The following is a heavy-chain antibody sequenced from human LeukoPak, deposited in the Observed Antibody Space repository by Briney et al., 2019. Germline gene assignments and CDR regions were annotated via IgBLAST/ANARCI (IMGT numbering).Heavy chain of an antibody. V-gene: IGHV3-66*01. D-gene: IGHD3-10*01. Sequence: GGSLRLSCAASGFTVSSNYMSWVRQAPGKGLEWVSVIYSGGSTYYADSVKGRFTISRDNVRNTLYLQMNSLRADDTAVYYCAREGLYYGARSSSFDYWGHGTLVTVSS. J-gene: IGHJ4*01. CDR1: GFTVSSNY. CDR2: IYSGGST. CDR3: AREGLYYGARSSSFDY.